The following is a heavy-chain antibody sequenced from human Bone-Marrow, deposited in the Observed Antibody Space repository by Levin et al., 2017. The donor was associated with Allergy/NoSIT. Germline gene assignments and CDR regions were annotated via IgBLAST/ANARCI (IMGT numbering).Heavy chain of an antibody. Sequence: GESLKISCKASGYNFIKYDINWVRQAKGQGLEWMGWMNPNGGNTAYTQKFQGRVAMTTDTSTDTAYMELSGLTSDDTAVYYCVRRRSYYYGMDVWGQGTTVTVYS. CDR1: GYNFIKYD. V-gene: IGHV1-8*01. CDR2: MNPNGGNT. CDR3: VRRRSYYYGMDV. J-gene: IGHJ6*02. D-gene: IGHD3-10*01.